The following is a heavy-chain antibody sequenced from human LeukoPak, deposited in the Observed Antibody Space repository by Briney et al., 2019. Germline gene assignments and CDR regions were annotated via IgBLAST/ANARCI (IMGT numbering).Heavy chain of an antibody. J-gene: IGHJ4*02. V-gene: IGHV3-7*05. Sequence: GGSLRLSCAASGFTFSRSWMTWVRQAPGKGLEWVANIKQDGSEKNYVDSVKGRFTISRDNAKNSLYLQMNTLRAEDTAMYYCARDSAYNAFDYWGQGTLVTVSS. CDR2: IKQDGSEK. CDR1: GFTFSRSW. CDR3: ARDSAYNAFDY. D-gene: IGHD5-24*01.